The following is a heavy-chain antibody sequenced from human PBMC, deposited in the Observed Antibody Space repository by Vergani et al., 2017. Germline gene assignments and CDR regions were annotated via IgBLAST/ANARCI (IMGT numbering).Heavy chain of an antibody. CDR2: INSDGSST. D-gene: IGHD1-26*01. CDR3: AREDGSYYYYYGMDV. CDR1: GFTFSSYW. Sequence: VQLVESGGGVVQPGGSLRLSCAASGFTFSSYWMHWVRQAPGKGLVWVSRINSDGSSTSYADSVKGRFTISRDNAKNTLYLQMNSLRAEDTAVYYCAREDGSYYYYYGMDVWGQGTMVTVSS. V-gene: IGHV3-74*01. J-gene: IGHJ6*02.